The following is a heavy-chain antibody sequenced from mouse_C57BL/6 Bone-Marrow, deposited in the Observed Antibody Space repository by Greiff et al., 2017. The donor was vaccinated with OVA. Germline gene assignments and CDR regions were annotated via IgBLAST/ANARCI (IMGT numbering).Heavy chain of an antibody. CDR1: GFNIKNTY. CDR3: ARGYGSSLAWFAY. D-gene: IGHD1-1*01. CDR2: IDPANGNT. V-gene: IGHV14-3*01. J-gene: IGHJ3*01. Sequence: EVMLVESVAELVRPGASVKLSCTASGFNIKNTYMHWVKQRPEQGLEWIGRIDPANGNTKYAPKFQGKATITADTSSNTAYLQLSSLTSEDTAIYYCARGYGSSLAWFAYWGQGTLVTVSA.